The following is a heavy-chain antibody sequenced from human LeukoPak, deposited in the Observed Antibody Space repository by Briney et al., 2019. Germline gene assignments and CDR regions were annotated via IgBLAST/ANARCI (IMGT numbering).Heavy chain of an antibody. J-gene: IGHJ6*03. V-gene: IGHV4-30-4*01. Sequence: TLSLTCTVSGGSISSGDYYWSWIRQPPGKGLEWIGYIYYSGSTYYNPSLKSRVTISVDTSKNQFSLKLSSVTAADTAVYYCAGALSGYSGFYYYYMDVWGKGTTVTGSS. CDR1: GGSISSGDYY. CDR3: AGALSGYSGFYYYYMDV. D-gene: IGHD3-3*01. CDR2: IYYSGST.